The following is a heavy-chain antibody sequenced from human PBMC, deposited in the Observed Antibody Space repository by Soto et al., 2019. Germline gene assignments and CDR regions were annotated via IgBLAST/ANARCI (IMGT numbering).Heavy chain of an antibody. CDR1: GFTFSSYD. D-gene: IGHD1-26*01. CDR2: IGASGTTA. Sequence: EVQLLESGGGLVQPGGSLRLSCAASGFTFSSYDMSWVRQAPGKGLEWVSGIGASGTTAHYADSVKGRFTFSRDNSKNTLYLQMNSLRAEDTAVYYCAKYGLGSTTPYFGLDVWGQGTTVTVSS. CDR3: AKYGLGSTTPYFGLDV. J-gene: IGHJ6*02. V-gene: IGHV3-23*01.